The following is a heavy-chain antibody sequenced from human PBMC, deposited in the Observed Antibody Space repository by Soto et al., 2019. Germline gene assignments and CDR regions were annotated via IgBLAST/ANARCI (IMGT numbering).Heavy chain of an antibody. Sequence: QVQRVESGGGVVQPGRSLTLSCAAAGFAFSSFGIHWVRQAPGTVLEWLAVIGSDGNKKYYADSVRGRFTISRDNSKNTLSLPTNSMRCEDTAVYYCARAGVEEPAGKETASQFDYWGQGTQVIVSS. V-gene: IGHV3-33*01. J-gene: IGHJ4*02. CDR3: ARAGVEEPAGKETASQFDY. CDR1: GFAFSSFG. D-gene: IGHD6-13*01. CDR2: IGSDGNKK.